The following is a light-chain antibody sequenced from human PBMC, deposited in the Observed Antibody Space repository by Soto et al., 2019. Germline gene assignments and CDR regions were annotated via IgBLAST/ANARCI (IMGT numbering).Light chain of an antibody. V-gene: IGKV3-20*01. CDR1: PSVSGSN. J-gene: IGKJ5*01. Sequence: EIVLTQSPVNLSLSPGERATLSCRASPSVSGSNLAWYQQKPGQAPRLLIYGASSRDTGIPDRFSGSGSGTDFTLTISRLEPEDFAVYYCQQYGSSFTFGQGTRLEIK. CDR3: QQYGSSFT. CDR2: GAS.